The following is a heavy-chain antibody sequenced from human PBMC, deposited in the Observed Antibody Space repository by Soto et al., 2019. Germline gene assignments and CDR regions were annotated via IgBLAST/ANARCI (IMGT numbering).Heavy chain of an antibody. J-gene: IGHJ3*02. V-gene: IGHV3-74*01. CDR3: AAAATINDAFNI. CDR1: GFTFRNYW. D-gene: IGHD5-12*01. CDR2: INPDGSNT. Sequence: EVQLVESGGGLVQPGASLRLSCAASGFTFRNYWMHWVRQAPGKGLVWVSRINPDGSNTTYADPVKGRFTISRDNAKNTLYLQMSSLRAEDTSVYYCAAAATINDAFNIWGQGTMVTVSS.